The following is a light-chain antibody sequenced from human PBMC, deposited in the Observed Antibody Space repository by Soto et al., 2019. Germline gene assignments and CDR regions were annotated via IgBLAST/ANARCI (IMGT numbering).Light chain of an antibody. Sequence: EIVLTQSPATLSLSPGERATLSCRASQRVSSYLAWYQQKPGQAPRLLIYDASNRATGIPARFSGSWSGTDFTLTISSLEPDDFAVYYCQQRSNWPPITFGQGTRLESK. CDR1: QRVSSY. V-gene: IGKV3-11*01. J-gene: IGKJ5*01. CDR3: QQRSNWPPIT. CDR2: DAS.